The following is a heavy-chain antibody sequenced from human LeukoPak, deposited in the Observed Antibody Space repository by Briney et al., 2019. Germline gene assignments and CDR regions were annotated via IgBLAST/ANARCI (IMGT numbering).Heavy chain of an antibody. CDR2: IRFDGSNQ. CDR1: GFSISNYG. V-gene: IGHV3-30*02. CDR3: AKDRGYFDS. Sequence: GGSLRLSCAASGFSISNYGMHWVRQAPGKGLEWVSFIRFDGSNQYYADSVKGRFTISRDNSKNTLWLQMNSLRAEDTAVYYCAKDRGYFDSCGQGTLVTVSS. J-gene: IGHJ4*02. D-gene: IGHD3-10*01.